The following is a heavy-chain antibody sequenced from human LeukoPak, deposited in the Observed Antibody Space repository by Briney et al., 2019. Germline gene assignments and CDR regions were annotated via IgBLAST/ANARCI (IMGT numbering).Heavy chain of an antibody. Sequence: GGSLRLSCAASGFTFSSYSMNWVRQAPGKGLEWVSYISSSSSTIYYADSVKGRFTISRDNAKNSLYLQMNSLRAEDTAVYYCARDRRGIAVAGPSPHWFDPWGQGTLVTVSS. D-gene: IGHD6-19*01. V-gene: IGHV3-48*04. CDR1: GFTFSSYS. CDR3: ARDRRGIAVAGPSPHWFDP. CDR2: ISSSSSTI. J-gene: IGHJ5*02.